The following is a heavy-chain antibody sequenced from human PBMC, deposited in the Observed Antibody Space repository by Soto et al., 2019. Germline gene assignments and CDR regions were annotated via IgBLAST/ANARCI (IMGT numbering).Heavy chain of an antibody. V-gene: IGHV1-69*06. D-gene: IGHD3-3*01. CDR1: GGTFSSYA. CDR2: IIPIFGTA. J-gene: IGHJ5*02. Sequence: SVKVSCKASGGTFSSYAISWVRQAPGQGLEWMGGIIPIFGTANYAQKFQGRVTITADKSTSTAYMELSSLRPEDTAVYYCARSVWVDFWSGYSHNWFDPWGQGTLVTVSS. CDR3: ARSVWVDFWSGYSHNWFDP.